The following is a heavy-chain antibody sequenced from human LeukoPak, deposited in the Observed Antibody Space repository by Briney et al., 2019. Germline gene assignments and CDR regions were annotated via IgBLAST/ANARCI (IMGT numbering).Heavy chain of an antibody. D-gene: IGHD6-19*01. CDR2: IYYSGST. V-gene: IGHV4-39*07. Sequence: PSETLSLTCTVSGGSISSSSYYWGWIRQPPGKGLEWIGSIYYSGSTYYNPSLKSRVTILVDTSKNQFSLKLSSVTAADTAVYYCATATGVAVAGTSPILMDAWGQGTTVTVSS. CDR3: ATATGVAVAGTSPILMDA. CDR1: GGSISSSSYY. J-gene: IGHJ6*02.